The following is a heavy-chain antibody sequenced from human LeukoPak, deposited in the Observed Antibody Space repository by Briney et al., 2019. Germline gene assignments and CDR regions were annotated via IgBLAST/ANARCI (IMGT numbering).Heavy chain of an antibody. CDR1: GDSISSSSYY. J-gene: IGHJ4*02. Sequence: SETLSLTCTVSGDSISSSSYYWGWIRQPPGKGLEWIGSIYYSGSTYYNPSLKSRVTISVDTSKNQFSLKLNPVTAADTAVYYCARSSGWHLLLLDYWGQGSLVTVSS. CDR2: IYYSGST. CDR3: ARSSGWHLLLLDY. D-gene: IGHD6-25*01. V-gene: IGHV4-39*01.